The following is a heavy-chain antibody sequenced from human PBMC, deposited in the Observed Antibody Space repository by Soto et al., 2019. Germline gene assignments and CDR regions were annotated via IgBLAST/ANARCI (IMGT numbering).Heavy chain of an antibody. CDR3: ARERQGGYYDSSRYYYLYYYYGMDV. Sequence: SETRPLTYAVYGGFLRRYYWTGFRQPPGTGLKWIGEINHSGSTNYNPSLKSRVTISVDTSKNQFSLKLTSVTAADTAVYYCARERQGGYYDSSRYYYLYYYYGMDVWGQWTTVT. CDR1: GGFLRRYY. V-gene: IGHV4-34*01. CDR2: INHSGST. J-gene: IGHJ6*02. D-gene: IGHD3-22*01.